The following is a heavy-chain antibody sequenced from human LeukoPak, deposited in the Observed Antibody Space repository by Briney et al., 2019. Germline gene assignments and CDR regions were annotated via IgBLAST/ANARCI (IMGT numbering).Heavy chain of an antibody. Sequence: PGGSLRLSCVRTGFTFRSYAMTWIRQAPGKGLECVADIGGSGRIAFYADSVKGRFTISRHNAKTTLYVEMHSLRVEDTAVYFCAKLADFWSGYYSSFYYYYMDVWGKGTAVTVSS. CDR2: IGGSGRIA. CDR1: GFTFRSYA. V-gene: IGHV3-23*01. CDR3: AKLADFWSGYYSSFYYYYMDV. D-gene: IGHD3-3*01. J-gene: IGHJ6*03.